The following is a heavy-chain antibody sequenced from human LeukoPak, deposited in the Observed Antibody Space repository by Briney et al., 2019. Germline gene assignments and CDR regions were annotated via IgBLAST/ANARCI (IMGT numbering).Heavy chain of an antibody. V-gene: IGHV3-23*01. D-gene: IGHD3-22*01. Sequence: GGSLRLSCTASGFTFSDYAMSWVRQAPGKGLEWVSSISGSGGSTHYADSVKGRFTISRDKTKNTLYLQMNSLRAEDTAVYYCAKSSYYDASGYYREYYFDYWGQGTLVTVSS. CDR2: ISGSGGST. J-gene: IGHJ4*02. CDR3: AKSSYYDASGYYREYYFDY. CDR1: GFTFSDYA.